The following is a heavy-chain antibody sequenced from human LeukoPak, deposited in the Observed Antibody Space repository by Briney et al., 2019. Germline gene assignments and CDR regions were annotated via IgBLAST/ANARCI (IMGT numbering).Heavy chain of an antibody. J-gene: IGHJ4*02. CDR3: ARRGYADFSSRPFDY. CDR2: VYYSGNT. D-gene: IGHD4-17*01. Sequence: SETLSLTCTVSGGSIINSGYYWGWVRQPPGKGLEWIGSVYYSGNTYYNPSLKSRVTISVDTSKNQFSLKLRSVTAADTAMYYCARRGYADFSSRPFDYWGQGTLVTVSS. V-gene: IGHV4-39*01. CDR1: GGSIINSGYY.